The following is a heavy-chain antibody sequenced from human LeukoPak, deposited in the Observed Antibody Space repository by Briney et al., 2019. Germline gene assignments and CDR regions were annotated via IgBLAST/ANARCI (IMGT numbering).Heavy chain of an antibody. Sequence: GGSLRLSCAASGFTFRSYEMNWVRQAPGKGLEWVSYISSSGSTIYYADSVKGRFTISRDNAKNSLYLQMNSLRAEDTAVDYCARRKFGDYPFDYWGQGTLVTVSS. CDR2: ISSSGSTI. CDR1: GFTFRSYE. CDR3: ARRKFGDYPFDY. D-gene: IGHD4-17*01. J-gene: IGHJ4*02. V-gene: IGHV3-48*03.